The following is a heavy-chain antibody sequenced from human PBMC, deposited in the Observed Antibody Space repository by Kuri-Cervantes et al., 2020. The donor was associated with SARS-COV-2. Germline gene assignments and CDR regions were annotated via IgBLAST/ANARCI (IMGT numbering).Heavy chain of an antibody. CDR2: ISGSGGST. CDR3: AKAIGGAIATGGVDY. CDR1: GFTFSSYA. J-gene: IGHJ4*02. V-gene: IGHV3-23*01. Sequence: GESLKISCAASGFTFSSYAMSWARQAPGKGLEWVSAISGSGGSTYYTDSVKGRFTISRDNSKNTLYLQMNSLRAEDTAVYYCAKAIGGAIATGGVDYWGQGTLVTVSS. D-gene: IGHD2-21*01.